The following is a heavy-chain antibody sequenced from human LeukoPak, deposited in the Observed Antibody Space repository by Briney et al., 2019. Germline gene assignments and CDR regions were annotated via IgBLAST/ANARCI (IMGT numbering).Heavy chain of an antibody. CDR2: IYYSGST. Sequence: SETLSLTCTVSGGSISSYYWSWIRQPPGKGLEWIGYIYYSGSTNYNPSLKSRVTISVDTSNNQFSLKLSSVTAADTAVYYCARSTIFGVVILPMDVWGKGTTVTVSS. V-gene: IGHV4-59*01. D-gene: IGHD3-3*01. CDR3: ARSTIFGVVILPMDV. CDR1: GGSISSYY. J-gene: IGHJ6*03.